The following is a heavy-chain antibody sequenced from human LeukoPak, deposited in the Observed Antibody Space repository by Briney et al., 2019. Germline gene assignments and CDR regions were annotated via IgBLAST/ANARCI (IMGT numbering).Heavy chain of an antibody. CDR3: ASPYRSSFWFDP. J-gene: IGHJ5*02. Sequence: SGTLSLTCTVSGGFITSTSYYWGWIRQPPGKGLEWIGSIYYGGSTYYNPSLKSRVTISVDTSKNQVPLKLYSVTAADTAVYYCASPYRSSFWFDPWGQGTLVTVSS. CDR2: IYYGGST. V-gene: IGHV4-39*01. D-gene: IGHD6-6*01. CDR1: GGFITSTSYY.